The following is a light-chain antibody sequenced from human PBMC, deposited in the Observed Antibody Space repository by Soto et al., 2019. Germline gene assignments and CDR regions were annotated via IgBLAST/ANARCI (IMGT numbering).Light chain of an antibody. V-gene: IGLV2-14*01. CDR2: EVN. CDR1: SSDVGGYNS. CDR3: NSYTSSTTYV. Sequence: QSALTQPASVSGSPGQSITISCTGTSSDVGGYNSVSWYQQHPGKAPKLIIYEVNNRPSGVSNRFSGSKSGNTASLTISGLQAEDEADYYSNSYTSSTTYVFGTGTKVTVL. J-gene: IGLJ1*01.